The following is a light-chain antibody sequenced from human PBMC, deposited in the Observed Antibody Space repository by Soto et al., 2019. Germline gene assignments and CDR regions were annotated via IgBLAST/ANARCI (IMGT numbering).Light chain of an antibody. CDR1: ETISKS. Sequence: EIVLTQSPATLSLSPGERATLSCRASETISKSLAWYQQRRGQPPRLLMYDVSSRASDLPARFRGSGSGTDFTLTISSLEPEDFAIYYCQQRINWPFTFGPGTKVDF. J-gene: IGKJ3*01. CDR3: QQRINWPFT. V-gene: IGKV3-11*01. CDR2: DVS.